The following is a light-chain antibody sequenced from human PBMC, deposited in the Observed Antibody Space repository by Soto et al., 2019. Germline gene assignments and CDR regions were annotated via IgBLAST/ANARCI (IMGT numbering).Light chain of an antibody. CDR1: SSDVGGYNY. CDR3: CSYAGGSYV. V-gene: IGLV2-11*01. CDR2: DVS. J-gene: IGLJ1*01. Sequence: ALTQPRSVSGSPGQSVAISCTGTSSDVGGYNYVSWYQQHPGKAPKLMIYDVSKRPSGVPDRFSGSKSGNTASLTISGLQAEDEADYYCCSYAGGSYVFGTGTKVTVL.